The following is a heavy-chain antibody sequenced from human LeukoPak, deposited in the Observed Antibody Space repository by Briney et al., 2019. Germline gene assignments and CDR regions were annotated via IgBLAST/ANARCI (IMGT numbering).Heavy chain of an antibody. J-gene: IGHJ4*02. V-gene: IGHV4-39*01. CDR3: ARLSSYYDFWSGLGGWFDY. D-gene: IGHD3-3*01. Sequence: SETLSLTCTVSGGSISSSSYYWGWIRQPPGKGLEWIGSIYYSGSTYYNPSLKSRVTISVDTSKNQFSLKLSSVTAADTAVYYCARLSSYYDFWSGLGGWFDYCGQGTLVTVSS. CDR2: IYYSGST. CDR1: GGSISSSSYY.